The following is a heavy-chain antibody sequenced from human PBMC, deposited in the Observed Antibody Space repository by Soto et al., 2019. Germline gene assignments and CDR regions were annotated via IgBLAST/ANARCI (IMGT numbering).Heavy chain of an antibody. Sequence: QVQLVESGGGVVQPGRSLRLSCAASGFTFSSYGMHWVRQAPGKGLEWVAVISYDGSSKYSADSVKGRFTITRDTSKDTLYLQMNSLRAEDTAVYYCAKDLYYGSNRLFDYWGQGTLVTVSS. CDR1: GFTFSSYG. CDR3: AKDLYYGSNRLFDY. J-gene: IGHJ4*02. V-gene: IGHV3-30*18. CDR2: ISYDGSSK. D-gene: IGHD3-10*01.